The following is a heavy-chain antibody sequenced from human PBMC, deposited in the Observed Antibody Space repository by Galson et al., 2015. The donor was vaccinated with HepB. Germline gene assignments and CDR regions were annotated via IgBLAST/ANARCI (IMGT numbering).Heavy chain of an antibody. CDR1: GYTLTELP. Sequence: SVKVSCKVSGYTLTELPMHWVRQAPGKGLEWMGGFDPEDGETIYAQKFQGRVTMTEDTSTDTAYMELSSLRSEDTAVYYCATDKGVGIAAAADTFDIWGQGTMVTVSS. CDR2: FDPEDGET. J-gene: IGHJ3*02. CDR3: ATDKGVGIAAAADTFDI. D-gene: IGHD6-13*01. V-gene: IGHV1-24*01.